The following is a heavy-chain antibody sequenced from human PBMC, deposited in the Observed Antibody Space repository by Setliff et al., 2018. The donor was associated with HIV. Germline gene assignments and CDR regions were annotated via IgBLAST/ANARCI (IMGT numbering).Heavy chain of an antibody. V-gene: IGHV1-2*02. D-gene: IGHD3-22*01. CDR1: GYTFTGYY. J-gene: IGHJ6*03. Sequence: ASVKVSCKASGYTFTGYYMHWVRQAPGQGLEWMRWINPNSGGTNYAQKFQGRVTMTRDTSISTAYMGLSRLRSDDPAVYSCARGAYYYDSSGYRGGGLYYMDVWGKGTTVTVSS. CDR2: INPNSGGT. CDR3: ARGAYYYDSSGYRGGGLYYMDV.